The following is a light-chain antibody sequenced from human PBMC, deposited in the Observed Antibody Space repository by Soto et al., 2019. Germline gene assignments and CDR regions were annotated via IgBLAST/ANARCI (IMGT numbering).Light chain of an antibody. V-gene: IGKV1-39*01. Sequence: DIQMTQSPSSLSASLGDTVTISCRASQNIENYLHWYQQKAGKAPEVLLYVASVLKDGVSSRFSGSGYGTDFTLTITTLQHEDFAMYYCQQSFSAPPITFGQGTRLDIK. J-gene: IGKJ5*01. CDR1: QNIENY. CDR3: QQSFSAPPIT. CDR2: VAS.